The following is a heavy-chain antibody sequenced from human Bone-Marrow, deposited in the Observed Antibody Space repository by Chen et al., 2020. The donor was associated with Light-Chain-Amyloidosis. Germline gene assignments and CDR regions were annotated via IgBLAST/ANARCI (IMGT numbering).Heavy chain of an antibody. CDR1: GVSISSAGYY. CDR2: IFYSGST. Sequence: QVQLQESGPGLVRPSQTLSLTCTVSGVSISSAGYYWSWIRQHPGKGLEWIGHIFYSGSTYANPSLKSRVAISVDTSKNQLSLKGSSVTAADTAVYYCARADASYYYYGMDVWGQGTTVTVSS. J-gene: IGHJ6*02. CDR3: ARADASYYYYGMDV. V-gene: IGHV4-31*03.